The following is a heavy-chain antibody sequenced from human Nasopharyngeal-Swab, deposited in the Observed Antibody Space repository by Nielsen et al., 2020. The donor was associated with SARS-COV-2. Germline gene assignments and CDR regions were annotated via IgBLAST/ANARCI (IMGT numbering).Heavy chain of an antibody. CDR1: GFTFSTSW. J-gene: IGHJ4*02. CDR2: ISPDGSQA. V-gene: IGHV3-7*01. CDR3: ARERGGGYGDY. Sequence: GGSLRLSCAASGFTFSTSWMDWVRQAPGKGLEWVANISPDGSQAYYVDSVKGRFTISRDNAKNSLYLQMNSLTAEDTAVYYCARERGGGYGDYWGQGTLVTVSS. D-gene: IGHD5-12*01.